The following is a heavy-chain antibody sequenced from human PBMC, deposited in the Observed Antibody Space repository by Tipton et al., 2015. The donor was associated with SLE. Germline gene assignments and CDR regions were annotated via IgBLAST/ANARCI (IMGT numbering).Heavy chain of an antibody. J-gene: IGHJ4*02. CDR1: GFTLTTYA. V-gene: IGHV3-64*02. CDR3: ATLGPYDDDGSSDY. Sequence: SLRLSCVASGFTLTTYAVSWVRQAPGKGLEYLSTITTHGDRTYYADSVKGRFTISRDNSKNTLYLQMGILRPDDMGAYYCATLGPYDDDGSSDYWGQGTLVTVSS. CDR2: ITTHGDRT. D-gene: IGHD4-17*01.